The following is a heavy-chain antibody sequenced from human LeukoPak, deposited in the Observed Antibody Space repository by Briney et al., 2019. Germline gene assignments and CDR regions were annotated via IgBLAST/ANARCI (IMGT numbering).Heavy chain of an antibody. Sequence: SETLSLTCTVSGGSISSYYWSWIRQPPGKGLEWIGYIYYSGSTNYNPPLRSRVTISVDTSKNQFSLKLSSVTAADTAVYYCARDRFFDWNDSDAFDIWGQGTMVTVSS. CDR3: ARDRFFDWNDSDAFDI. V-gene: IGHV4-59*01. CDR1: GGSISSYY. D-gene: IGHD1-1*01. CDR2: IYYSGST. J-gene: IGHJ3*02.